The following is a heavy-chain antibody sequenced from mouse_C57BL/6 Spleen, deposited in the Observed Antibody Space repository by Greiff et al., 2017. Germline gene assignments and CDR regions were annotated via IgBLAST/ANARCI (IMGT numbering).Heavy chain of an antibody. Sequence: EVQLKESGPGLVKPSQSLSLTCSVTGYSITSGYYWNWIRQFPGNKLEWMGYISYDGSNNYNPSLKNRISITRDTSKNQFFLKLNSVTTEDTATYYCAREYYGSNAMDYWGQGTSVTVSS. CDR1: GYSITSGYY. D-gene: IGHD1-1*01. CDR2: ISYDGSN. CDR3: AREYYGSNAMDY. V-gene: IGHV3-6*01. J-gene: IGHJ4*01.